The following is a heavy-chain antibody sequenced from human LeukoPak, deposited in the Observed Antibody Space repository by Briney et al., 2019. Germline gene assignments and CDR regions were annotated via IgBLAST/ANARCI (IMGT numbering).Heavy chain of an antibody. Sequence: SVKVSCKASGGTFSSYAISWVRQAPGQGREWMGGIIPIFGTANYAQKFQGRVTITTDESTSTAYMELSSLRSEDTAVYYCARDGYYGSGSYYNVADYWGQGTLVTVSS. J-gene: IGHJ4*02. CDR1: GGTFSSYA. V-gene: IGHV1-69*05. D-gene: IGHD3-10*01. CDR2: IIPIFGTA. CDR3: ARDGYYGSGSYYNVADY.